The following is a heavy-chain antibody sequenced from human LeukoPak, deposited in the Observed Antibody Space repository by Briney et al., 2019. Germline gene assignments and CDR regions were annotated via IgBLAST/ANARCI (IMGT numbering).Heavy chain of an antibody. Sequence: ASVNVSCKTSGYIFTSADINWLRQATGQGLEWMGYINPSTGKTGYAQKFQGRVTFTRNTAINTAYLELSSLTSEDTAVYYCARVSGDYLYVPYDPWGQGPLVTVSS. J-gene: IGHJ5*02. CDR3: ARVSGDYLYVPYDP. D-gene: IGHD3-22*01. CDR1: GYIFTSAD. CDR2: INPSTGKT. V-gene: IGHV1-8*03.